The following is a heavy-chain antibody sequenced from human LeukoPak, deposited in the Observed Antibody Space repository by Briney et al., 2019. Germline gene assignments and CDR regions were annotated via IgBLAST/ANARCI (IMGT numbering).Heavy chain of an antibody. Sequence: SETLSLTCTVSGYSISSGFYWGWIRQPPGKGLEWIGSIYHSGSTHYNSSLKSRVTISVDTSKNQLSLKLSSVTAADTAAYYCARGVGLTQGGTFDYWGQETLVTVSS. CDR1: GYSISSGFY. CDR2: IYHSGST. V-gene: IGHV4-38-2*02. J-gene: IGHJ4*02. CDR3: ARGVGLTQGGTFDY. D-gene: IGHD1-1*01.